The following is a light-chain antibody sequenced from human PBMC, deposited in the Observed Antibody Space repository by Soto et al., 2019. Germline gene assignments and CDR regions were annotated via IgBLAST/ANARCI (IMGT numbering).Light chain of an antibody. Sequence: EIVMTQSPATLSVSPGERATLSCRASQSVSSNLAWYQQKPGQPPRLLIYGVSTRATGIPARFSGSGSGTEFTLTISSRQSEDFAVYYCRQHKHWPRTFGQGTKVEIK. CDR2: GVS. V-gene: IGKV3-15*01. CDR3: RQHKHWPRT. J-gene: IGKJ1*01. CDR1: QSVSSN.